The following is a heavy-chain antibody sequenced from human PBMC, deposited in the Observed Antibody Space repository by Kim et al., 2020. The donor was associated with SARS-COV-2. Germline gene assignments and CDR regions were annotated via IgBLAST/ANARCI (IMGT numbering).Heavy chain of an antibody. CDR1: GFTFSSYS. V-gene: IGHV3-21*04. CDR2: ISSSSSYI. J-gene: IGHJ6*02. D-gene: IGHD7-27*01. CDR3: AGVAPTPLFSWGTTTYGMDV. Sequence: GGSLRLSCAASGFTFSSYSMNWVRQAPGKGLEWVSSISSSSSYIYYADSVKGRFTISRDNAKNSLYLQMNSLRAEDTAVYYCAGVAPTPLFSWGTTTYGMDVWGQGTTVTASS.